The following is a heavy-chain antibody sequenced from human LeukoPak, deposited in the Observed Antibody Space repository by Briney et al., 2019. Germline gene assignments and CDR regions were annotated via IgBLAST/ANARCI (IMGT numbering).Heavy chain of an antibody. CDR2: IRYDGTNK. CDR3: ARGGVWYYDRSDAFDI. D-gene: IGHD3-22*01. CDR1: GFTFSSYG. J-gene: IGHJ3*02. V-gene: IGHV3-30*02. Sequence: PGGSLRLSCAASGFTFSSYGMHWVRQAPGKGLEWVAFIRYDGTNKYYADSVKGRFTISRDNSKNTLSLQMNGLRPEDTAVYYCARGGVWYYDRSDAFDIWGQGTMVTVSS.